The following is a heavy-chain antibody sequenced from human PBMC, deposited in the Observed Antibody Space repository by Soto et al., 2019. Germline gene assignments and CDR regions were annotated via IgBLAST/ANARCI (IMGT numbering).Heavy chain of an antibody. J-gene: IGHJ4*02. V-gene: IGHV4-39*01. Sequence: PSETLSLTCTVSGGSISSSSYYWGWIRQPPGKGLEWIGSIYYSGSTYYNPSLKSRVTISVDTSKNQFSLKLSSVTAADTAVYYCARLEGSGSYYHRHFDYWGQGTLVTVSS. CDR2: IYYSGST. D-gene: IGHD3-10*01. CDR1: GGSISSSSYY. CDR3: ARLEGSGSYYHRHFDY.